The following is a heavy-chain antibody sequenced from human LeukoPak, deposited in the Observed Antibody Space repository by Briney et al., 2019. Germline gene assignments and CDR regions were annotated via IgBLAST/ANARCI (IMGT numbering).Heavy chain of an antibody. J-gene: IGHJ4*02. Sequence: GGSLRLSCAASGFTFSSYAMSWVRQAPGKGLEWVSGISDSGSTAFYADSVKGRFTRSRDNPKSTLYLQMNSLRAEDTAVYYCAKDIQTWPRFPDYWGQGTLVTVSS. CDR3: AKDIQTWPRFPDY. CDR1: GFTFSSYA. CDR2: ISDSGSTA. V-gene: IGHV3-23*01. D-gene: IGHD5-12*01.